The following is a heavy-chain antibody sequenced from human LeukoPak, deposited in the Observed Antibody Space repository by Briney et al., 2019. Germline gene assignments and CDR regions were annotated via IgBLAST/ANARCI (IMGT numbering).Heavy chain of an antibody. CDR2: INHSGST. J-gene: IGHJ4*02. CDR1: GGSFSGYY. V-gene: IGHV4-34*01. D-gene: IGHD3-9*01. CDR3: ARGNILTGYCFDF. Sequence: SETLSLTCAVYGGSFSGYYWSWIRQPPGKGLEWIGEINHSGSTNYNPSLKSRVTISVDTSKNQFSLKLSSVTAADTAVYYCARGNILTGYCFDFWGQGALVTVSS.